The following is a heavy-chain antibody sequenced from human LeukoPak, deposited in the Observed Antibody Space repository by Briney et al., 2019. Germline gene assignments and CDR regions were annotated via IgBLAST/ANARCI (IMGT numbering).Heavy chain of an antibody. CDR1: GFTFSSYW. CDR2: IDGNGRTT. D-gene: IGHD3-10*01. J-gene: IGHJ5*02. Sequence: GGSLRLSCVASGFTFSSYWMHWVRQAPGKGLVWISHIDGNGRTTNYGDSVRGRFTVSRDNAKNTLYLQMNSLRAEDTAVYYCARDVPRTSGPWGQGTLVTVSS. V-gene: IGHV3-74*01. CDR3: ARDVPRTSGP.